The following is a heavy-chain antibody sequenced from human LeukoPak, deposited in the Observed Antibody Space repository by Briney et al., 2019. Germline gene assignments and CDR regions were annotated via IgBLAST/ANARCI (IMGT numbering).Heavy chain of an antibody. V-gene: IGHV2-70*11. Sequence: ESGPALVKPTQTLTLTCTFSGFSLSTSGMCVSWIRQPPGKALEWLARIDWDDDKYYSTSLETRLTISKDTSKNQVVLTMTNMDPVDTATYYCARLRYFDWLPNYYYFDYWGQGTLVTVSS. CDR2: IDWDDDK. CDR3: ARLRYFDWLPNYYYFDY. CDR1: GFSLSTSGMC. D-gene: IGHD3-9*01. J-gene: IGHJ4*02.